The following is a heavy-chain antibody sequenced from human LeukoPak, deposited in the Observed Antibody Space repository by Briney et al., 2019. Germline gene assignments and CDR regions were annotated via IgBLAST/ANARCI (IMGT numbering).Heavy chain of an antibody. CDR3: AREPKWLVRLYGMDV. J-gene: IGHJ6*02. D-gene: IGHD6-19*01. V-gene: IGHV4-34*01. CDR1: GGSFSGYY. Sequence: SETLSLTCAVYGGSFSGYYWSWNRQPPGKGLEWIGEINHSGSTNYNPSLKSRVTISVDTSKNQFSLKLSSVTAADTAVYYCAREPKWLVRLYGMDVWGQGTTVTVSS. CDR2: INHSGST.